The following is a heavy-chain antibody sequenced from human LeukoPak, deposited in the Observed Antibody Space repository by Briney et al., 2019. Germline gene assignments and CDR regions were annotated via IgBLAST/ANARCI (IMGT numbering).Heavy chain of an antibody. CDR3: ARGASCGGDCYWKDHYYYGTDV. V-gene: IGHV4-34*01. J-gene: IGHJ6*02. D-gene: IGHD2-21*02. CDR2: INDSGTT. CDR1: GESFSGYY. Sequence: SETLSLTCAVYGESFSGYYWSWIRQSPGKGLEWIGGINDSGTTNYNPSLKSRVTMSIDSSKNQFSLKLSSVTAADTAVYYCARGASCGGDCYWKDHYYYGTDVWGQGTTVTVSS.